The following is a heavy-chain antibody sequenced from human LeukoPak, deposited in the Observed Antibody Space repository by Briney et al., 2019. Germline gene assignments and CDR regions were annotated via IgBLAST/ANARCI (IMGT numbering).Heavy chain of an antibody. V-gene: IGHV1-69*01. CDR3: ASSIDCSSTSCSHYYYYYGMDV. D-gene: IGHD2-2*01. J-gene: IGHJ6*02. CDR2: IIPIFGTA. CDR1: GGTFSSYA. Sequence: ASVTVSCKASGGTFSSYAISWVRQAPGQGLEWMGGIIPIFGTANYAQKFQGRVTITADESTSTAYMELSSLRSEDTAVYYCASSIDCSSTSCSHYYYYYGMDVWGQGTTVTVSS.